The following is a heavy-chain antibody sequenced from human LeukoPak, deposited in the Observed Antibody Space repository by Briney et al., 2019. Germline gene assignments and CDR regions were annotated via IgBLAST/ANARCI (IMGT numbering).Heavy chain of an antibody. V-gene: IGHV4-59*03. J-gene: IGHJ4*02. D-gene: IGHD3/OR15-3a*01. Sequence: SETLSLTCSVSDGSIRTYYWSWIRQSPGQGLEWIGNIYYRGDINYNPSLKSRVIISIDTSKNQFSLKVTSLTTADTAVYYCATNKDWAEADWGQGTLVIVSS. CDR3: ATNKDWAEAD. CDR2: IYYRGDI. CDR1: DGSIRTYY.